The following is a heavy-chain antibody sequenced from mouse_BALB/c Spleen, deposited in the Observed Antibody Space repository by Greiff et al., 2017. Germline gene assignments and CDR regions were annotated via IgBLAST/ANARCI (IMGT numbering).Heavy chain of an antibody. CDR3: ARDRYEGFAY. Sequence: VQLKESGPGLVKPSQSLSLTCSVTGYSITSGYYWNWIRQFPGNKLEWMGYISYDGSNNYNPSLKNRISITRDTSKNQFFLKLNSVTTEDTATYYCARDRYEGFAYWGQGTLVTVSA. CDR2: ISYDGSN. V-gene: IGHV3-6*02. D-gene: IGHD1-1*01. CDR1: GYSITSGYY. J-gene: IGHJ3*01.